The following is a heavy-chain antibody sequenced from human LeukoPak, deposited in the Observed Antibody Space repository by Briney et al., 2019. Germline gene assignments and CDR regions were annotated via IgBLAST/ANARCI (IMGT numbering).Heavy chain of an antibody. J-gene: IGHJ6*03. CDR2: INPNSGGT. V-gene: IGHV1-2*02. Sequence: ASVKVSCKASGYTFTGYYMHWVRQAPGQGLEWMGWINPNSGGTNYAQKFQGRVTMTRDTSISTAYMELSRLRSDDTAVYYCARSPQRGSSGRYYYYYYMDVWGKGTTVTVSS. CDR3: ARSPQRGSSGRYYYYYYMDV. D-gene: IGHD3-22*01. CDR1: GYTFTGYY.